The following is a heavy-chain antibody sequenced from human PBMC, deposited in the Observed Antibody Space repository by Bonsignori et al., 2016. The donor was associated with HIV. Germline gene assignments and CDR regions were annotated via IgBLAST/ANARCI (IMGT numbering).Heavy chain of an antibody. V-gene: IGHV4-4*07. Sequence: QVQLQESGPGLVKPSETLSLICNVSGSSISGYYWSWIRQPAGKGLEWIGRFYTSGSSNYNPSLESRVAMSLDTSKSQFSLKLTSVTAADTAVYYCARSLDTATSRAFFDTWGQGTLVTVSS. CDR2: FYTSGSS. CDR3: ARSLDTATSRAFFDT. D-gene: IGHD5-18*01. J-gene: IGHJ4*02. CDR1: GSSISGYY.